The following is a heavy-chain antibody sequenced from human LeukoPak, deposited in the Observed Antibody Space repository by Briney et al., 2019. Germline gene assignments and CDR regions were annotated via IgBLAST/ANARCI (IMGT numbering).Heavy chain of an antibody. CDR1: GFTFDDYA. V-gene: IGHV3-9*01. CDR3: AKDSKNSGFDY. Sequence: PGRSLRLSCAASGFTFDDYAMHWVRQAPGKGLEWVSGISWNSGSIGYADSVKGRFTISRDNSKNTLYLQMNSLRAEDTAVYYCAKDSKNSGFDYWGQGTLVTVSS. J-gene: IGHJ4*02. D-gene: IGHD4-23*01. CDR2: ISWNSGSI.